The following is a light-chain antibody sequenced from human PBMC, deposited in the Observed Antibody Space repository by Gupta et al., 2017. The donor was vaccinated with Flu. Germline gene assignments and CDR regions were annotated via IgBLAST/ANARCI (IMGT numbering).Light chain of an antibody. J-gene: IGLJ3*02. V-gene: IGLV7-43*01. CDR1: TGNGTSDYY. CDR3: LVFFGGDWV. Sequence: VVPQATSPPALSVASVTITCASSTGNGTSDYYPTWFQQKPGQAPRPLIYSTNNKPSWTAAPFSGYPLERKAARTQAGDQPEDEAKSYFLVFFGGDWVFGGGTKLTVL. CDR2: STN.